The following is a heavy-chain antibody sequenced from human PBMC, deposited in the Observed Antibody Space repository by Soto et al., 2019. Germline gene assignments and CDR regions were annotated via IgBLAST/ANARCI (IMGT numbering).Heavy chain of an antibody. CDR1: GYTFTSYA. V-gene: IGHV1-3*01. J-gene: IGHJ5*02. CDR2: INAGNGNT. CDR3: AREIGYSSSRNWFDP. D-gene: IGHD6-13*01. Sequence: ASVKVSCKASGYTFTSYAMHWARQAPGQRLEWMGWINAGNGNTKYSQKFQGRVTITRDTSASTAYMELSSLRSEDTAVYYCAREIGYSSSRNWFDPWGQGTLVTVSS.